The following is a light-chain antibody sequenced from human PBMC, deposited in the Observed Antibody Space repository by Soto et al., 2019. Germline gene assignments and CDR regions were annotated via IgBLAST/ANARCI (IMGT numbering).Light chain of an antibody. J-gene: IGKJ4*01. CDR2: DAS. CDR3: QQFSSYPLT. CDR1: QSVNSN. V-gene: IGKV3-20*01. Sequence: VLTQSPGTLSLSPGERATLSCRASQSVNSNLAWYQQKPGQAPRLLIYDASSRATGIPDRFSGGGSGTDFTLTISRLEPEDFAVYYCQQFSSYPLTFGGGTKVDI.